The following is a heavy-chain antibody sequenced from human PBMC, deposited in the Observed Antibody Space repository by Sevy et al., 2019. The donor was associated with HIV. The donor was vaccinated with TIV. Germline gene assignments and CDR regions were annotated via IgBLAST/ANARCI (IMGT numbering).Heavy chain of an antibody. CDR1: GFTFSSYG. CDR3: ARDPSGGDAFDI. V-gene: IGHV3-33*01. J-gene: IGHJ3*02. Sequence: GGSLRLSCAASGFTFSSYGMHWVRQAPGKGLEWVAVIWYDGSNKYYADSVKGRFTISRDNSKNTLYLQMNSLRAEDTAVYYCARDPSGGDAFDIWGQGTMVTVSS. CDR2: IWYDGSNK.